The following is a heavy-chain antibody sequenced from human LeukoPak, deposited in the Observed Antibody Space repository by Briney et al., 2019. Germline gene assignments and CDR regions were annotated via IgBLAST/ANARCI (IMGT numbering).Heavy chain of an antibody. CDR1: GGSFSGYY. CDR2: INHSGST. Sequence: SETLSLTCAVYGGSFSGYYWSWIRQPPGKGLEWIGEINHSGSTNYNPSLKSRVTISVDTSKNQFSLKLSSVTAADTAVYYCARGFGLELHHYYYYMDVWGKGTTVTVSS. D-gene: IGHD1-7*01. V-gene: IGHV4-34*01. J-gene: IGHJ6*03. CDR3: ARGFGLELHHYYYYMDV.